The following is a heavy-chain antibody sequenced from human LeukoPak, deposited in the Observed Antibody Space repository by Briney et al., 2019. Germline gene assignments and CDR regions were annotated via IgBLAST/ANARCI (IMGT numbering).Heavy chain of an antibody. CDR3: TTGNEYQLYYYYYYMDV. Sequence: GGSLRLSCAASGFTFSSYAMSWVRQAPGKGLEWVGRIKSKTDGGTTDYAAPVKGRFTISRDDSKNTLYLQMNSLKTEDTTVYYCTTGNEYQLYYYYYYMDVWGKGTTVTVSS. J-gene: IGHJ6*03. CDR2: IKSKTDGGTT. D-gene: IGHD2-2*01. CDR1: GFTFSSYA. V-gene: IGHV3-15*01.